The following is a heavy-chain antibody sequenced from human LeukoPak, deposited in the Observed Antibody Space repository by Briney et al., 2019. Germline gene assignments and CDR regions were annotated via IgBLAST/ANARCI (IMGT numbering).Heavy chain of an antibody. CDR3: VRDKLTGASRLDY. V-gene: IGHV3-7*03. D-gene: IGHD7-27*01. J-gene: IGHJ4*02. CDR2: IKQDGSEI. CDR1: GFTVSSNY. Sequence: GGSLRLSCAASGFTVSSNYMSWVRQAPGKELEWVANIKQDGSEIYYVDSVKGRFTISRDNAKNSLYLQMNSLRAEDTAVYYCVRDKLTGASRLDYWGQGTLLTVSS.